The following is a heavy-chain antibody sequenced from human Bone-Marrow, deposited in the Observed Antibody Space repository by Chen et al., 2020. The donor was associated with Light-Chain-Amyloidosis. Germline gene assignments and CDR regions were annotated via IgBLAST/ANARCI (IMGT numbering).Heavy chain of an antibody. J-gene: IGHJ6*02. V-gene: IGHV1-8*01. CDR2: MNPNSGDT. D-gene: IGHD2-2*01. CDR3: ARGAYCSSTSCYFYYYYYGMDV. Sequence: QVQLVQSGAEVKKPGASVKVSCKASGYTFTSYDINWVRQATGQGLEWMGWMNPNSGDTGYAQKFQGRVTMTRSTSISTAYMELSSLRSEDTAVYYCARGAYCSSTSCYFYYYYYGMDVWGQGTTVTVSS. CDR1: GYTFTSYD.